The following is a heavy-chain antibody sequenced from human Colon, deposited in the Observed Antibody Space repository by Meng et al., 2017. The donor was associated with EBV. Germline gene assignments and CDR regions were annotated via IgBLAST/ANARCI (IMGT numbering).Heavy chain of an antibody. CDR3: ARGNAYNAPSFDY. CDR2: IYHGGNP. CDR1: GDSISSNNW. Sequence: QVQPPASGPGLVEPSGTSSLTWAVSGDSISSNNWWSWVRQPPGKGLEWIGEIYHGGNPNYNPSLKSRVTISVDRSNDQFSLSLSSVTAADTAVYYCARGNAYNAPSFDYWGQGTLVTVFS. D-gene: IGHD5-24*01. J-gene: IGHJ4*02. V-gene: IGHV4-4*02.